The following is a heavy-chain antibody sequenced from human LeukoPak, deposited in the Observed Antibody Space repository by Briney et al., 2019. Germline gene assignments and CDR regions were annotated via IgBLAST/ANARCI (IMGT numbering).Heavy chain of an antibody. CDR3: AVNWNQDYYYYYYMDV. D-gene: IGHD1-20*01. Sequence: PSETLSLTCAVYGGSFSGYYWSWIRQPPGKGLEWIGEINHSGSTNYNPSLKGRVTISVDTSKNQFSLKLSSVTAADTAVYYCAVNWNQDYYYYYYMDVWGKGTTVTVSS. J-gene: IGHJ6*03. CDR1: GGSFSGYY. CDR2: INHSGST. V-gene: IGHV4-34*01.